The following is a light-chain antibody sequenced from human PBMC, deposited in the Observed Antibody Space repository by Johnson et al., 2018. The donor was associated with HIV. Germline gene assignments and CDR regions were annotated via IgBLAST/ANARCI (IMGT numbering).Light chain of an antibody. CDR3: GTWDSSLSAHYV. J-gene: IGLJ1*01. CDR2: EKN. V-gene: IGLV1-51*02. Sequence: QSVLSQPPSVSAAPGQKVTISCSGSNSNIGNNYVSWYQQLPGTAPKLLIYEKNKRPSGIPDRFSGSKSGTSATLGITGLQTGDEADYYCGTWDSSLSAHYVFGTGTKITVL. CDR1: NSNIGNNY.